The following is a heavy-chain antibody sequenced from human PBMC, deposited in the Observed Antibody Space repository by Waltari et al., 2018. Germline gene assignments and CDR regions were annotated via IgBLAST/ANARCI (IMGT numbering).Heavy chain of an antibody. Sequence: EVQLVESGGRLVRLGGSLRLSCSASGFNFEDYGMTWVRQATGKGLEWVSGISWNGGSKGYGDALKGRFNISRDNAKNSLYLEINNLRVDDTALYHCVREHYHLGYLDLWGRGTLVTVSS. J-gene: IGHJ2*01. CDR1: GFNFEDYG. CDR3: VREHYHLGYLDL. V-gene: IGHV3-20*01. CDR2: ISWNGGSK. D-gene: IGHD2-2*01.